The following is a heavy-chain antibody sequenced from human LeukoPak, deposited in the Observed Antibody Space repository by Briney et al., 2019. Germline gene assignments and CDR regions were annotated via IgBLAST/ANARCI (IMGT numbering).Heavy chain of an antibody. CDR1: GGSFSGYY. CDR2: INHGGST. D-gene: IGHD6-13*01. CDR3: ARGHLKYSSSYLYYFDY. Sequence: KTSETLSLTCAVYGGSFSGYYWSWIRQPPGKGLEWIGEINHGGSTNYNPSLKSRVTISVDTSKNQFSLKLSSVTAADTAVYYCARGHLKYSSSYLYYFDYWGQGTLVTVSS. V-gene: IGHV4-34*01. J-gene: IGHJ4*02.